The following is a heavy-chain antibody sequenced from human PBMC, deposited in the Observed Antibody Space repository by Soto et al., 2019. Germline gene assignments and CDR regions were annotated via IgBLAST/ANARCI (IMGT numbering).Heavy chain of an antibody. Sequence: EVQLEQSAAEVKKPGEPLKISCKASGYKFTTFWLNWVRQTPGKGLEWLGRIDPTDSFTNYSPPFEGHVTISVDRSISTAYLQWNSLQASDTAIYYCARPASGGSRDAFDVWGQGTTVTVSS. CDR1: GYKFTTFW. J-gene: IGHJ3*01. CDR3: ARPASGGSRDAFDV. CDR2: IDPTDSFT. D-gene: IGHD2-15*01. V-gene: IGHV5-10-1*03.